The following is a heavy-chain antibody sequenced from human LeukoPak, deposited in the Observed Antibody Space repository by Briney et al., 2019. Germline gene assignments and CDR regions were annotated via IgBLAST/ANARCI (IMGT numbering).Heavy chain of an antibody. CDR3: ARVTMVRGVPLVDY. D-gene: IGHD3-10*01. V-gene: IGHV4-59*01. J-gene: IGHJ4*02. CDR2: IYYSGST. CDR1: GGSISSYY. Sequence: SETLSLTCTVSGGSISSYYWSWIRQPPGKGLEWIGYIYYSGSTNYNPSLKSRVTISVDTSKNQFSLKLSSVTAADTAVYYCARVTMVRGVPLVDYWGQGTLVTVSS.